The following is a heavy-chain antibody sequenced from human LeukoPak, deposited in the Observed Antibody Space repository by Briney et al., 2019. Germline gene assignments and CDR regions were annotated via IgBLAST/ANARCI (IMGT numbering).Heavy chain of an antibody. J-gene: IGHJ4*02. Sequence: PGGSLRLSCAASGFTFSTYWMNWYRQAPWKALECVGNINQDASEINYVDSVRGRFTISRDNAKNSLHLQMNSLRAEDTAVYYCATDRDNSDWQKRFDSWGQGTLVTVSS. CDR2: INQDASEI. CDR1: GFTFSTYW. V-gene: IGHV3-7*01. CDR3: ATDRDNSDWQKRFDS. D-gene: IGHD2-21*02.